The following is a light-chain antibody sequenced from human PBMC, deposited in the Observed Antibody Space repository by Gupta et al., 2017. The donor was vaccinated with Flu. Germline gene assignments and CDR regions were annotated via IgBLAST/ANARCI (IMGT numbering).Light chain of an antibody. CDR3: KRGTHPWT. Sequence: DVVMSQSPLSLSVTLGQAASISCRSSQSLVYKNGITYLNWFQQRPGQSPRRLIYEVSKRDYGVPDRFSGSGSVTDFTLKSSRVEAEDVGVYYCKRGTHPWTFGQGTMVEI. V-gene: IGKV2-30*01. CDR1: QSLVYKNGITY. J-gene: IGKJ2*02. CDR2: EVS.